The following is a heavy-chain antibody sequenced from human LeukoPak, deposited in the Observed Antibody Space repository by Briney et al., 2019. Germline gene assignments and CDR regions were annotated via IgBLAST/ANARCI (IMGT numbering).Heavy chain of an antibody. Sequence: PGGSLRLSCAASGFTFSSYWMHWVRQAPGKGLVWVSRINSDGSSTSYADSVKGRFTISRDNSKNTVYMQMNSLRVEDTAVYYCAKEFFHGDYTPAYYYYMDVWGKGTTVTISS. CDR2: INSDGSST. CDR1: GFTFSSYW. V-gene: IGHV3-74*01. J-gene: IGHJ6*03. CDR3: AKEFFHGDYTPAYYYYMDV. D-gene: IGHD4-17*01.